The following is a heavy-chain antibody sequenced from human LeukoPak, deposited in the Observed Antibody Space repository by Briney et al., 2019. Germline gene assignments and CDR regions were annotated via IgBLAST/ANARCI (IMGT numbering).Heavy chain of an antibody. J-gene: IGHJ3*02. D-gene: IGHD2-15*01. CDR1: GGSINNYY. CDR3: ARGRYCSADICSGGDAFDI. V-gene: IGHV4-4*07. CDR2: IDTRGST. Sequence: SETLSLTCTVSGGSINNYYWSWSRQPAGKGLEWIGRIDTRGSTNYNPSLKSRVTMSVDTSKNQFSLKLSSVTAADTAVYYCARGRYCSADICSGGDAFDIWGQGTMVSVSS.